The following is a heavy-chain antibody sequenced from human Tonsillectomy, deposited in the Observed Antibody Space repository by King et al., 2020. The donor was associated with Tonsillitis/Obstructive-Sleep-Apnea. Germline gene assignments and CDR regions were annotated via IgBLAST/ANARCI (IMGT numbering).Heavy chain of an antibody. CDR2: INPSCGST. D-gene: IGHD6-13*01. V-gene: IGHV1-46*01. Sequence: VQLVESGAEVKKPGASVKVSCKASGYTFTSYYMHWVRQAPGQGLEGMGIINPSCGSTSYAQKFQGRVTMTRDTSTSTVYMELSSLRSEDTAVYYCARSSSSWYFGYYWGQGTLVTVSS. J-gene: IGHJ4*02. CDR1: GYTFTSYY. CDR3: ARSSSSWYFGYY.